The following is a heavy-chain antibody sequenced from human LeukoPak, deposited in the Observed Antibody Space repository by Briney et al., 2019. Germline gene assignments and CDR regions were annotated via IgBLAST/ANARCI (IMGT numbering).Heavy chain of an antibody. CDR3: ARTYLQGGATGFDP. Sequence: SETLSPTCTVSGGSISNYYWSWIRQPPGKGPQWIGYIFYSGSTNYNPSLKSRVTISVDTSKNQFSLKLSSVTAADTAVYYCARTYLQGGATGFDPWGQGTLVTVSS. J-gene: IGHJ5*02. V-gene: IGHV4-59*01. D-gene: IGHD1-1*01. CDR1: GGSISNYY. CDR2: IFYSGST.